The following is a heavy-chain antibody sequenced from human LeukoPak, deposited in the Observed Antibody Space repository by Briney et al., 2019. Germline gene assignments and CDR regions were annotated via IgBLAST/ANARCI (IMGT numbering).Heavy chain of an antibody. CDR2: INPNSGNT. CDR1: GYTFTSYD. Sequence: ASVKVSCKASGYTFTSYDINWVRQATGQGLEWMGWINPNSGNTDYAQKFQGRVTVTRDTSISTAYMELSSLRSEDTAVYYCARGVGHRGQEHSYVYYFDYWGQGPLVTVSS. V-gene: IGHV1-8*01. CDR3: ARGVGHRGQEHSYVYYFDY. D-gene: IGHD5-18*01. J-gene: IGHJ4*02.